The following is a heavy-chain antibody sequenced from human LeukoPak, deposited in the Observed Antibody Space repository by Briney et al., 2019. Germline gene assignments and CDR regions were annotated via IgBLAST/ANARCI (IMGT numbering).Heavy chain of an antibody. V-gene: IGHV3-7*03. CDR1: GFKFSNYW. D-gene: IGHD6-19*01. J-gene: IGHJ4*02. Sequence: GGSLRLSCAASGFKFSNYWMSWVRQAPGKGLEWVANIKQDGSEKYYVDSVKGRFTISRDNAKNSLYLQMNSLRAEDTAVYYCARGGYSSGWYIYWGQGTLVTVSS. CDR3: ARGGYSSGWYIY. CDR2: IKQDGSEK.